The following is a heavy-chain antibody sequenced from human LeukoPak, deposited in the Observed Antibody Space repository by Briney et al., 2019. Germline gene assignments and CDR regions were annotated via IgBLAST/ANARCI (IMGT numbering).Heavy chain of an antibody. CDR3: AKDRVSPGFNWFDP. D-gene: IGHD2/OR15-2a*01. J-gene: IGHJ5*02. CDR2: INGRGDNT. V-gene: IGHV3-23*01. CDR1: GVIISSYA. Sequence: GGSLRLSCAAPGVIISSYAMSWVRQAPGKGLEWVSAINGRGDNTYYADFVKGRFTISRDNSKSTVYLQMNSLRTEDTAVYYCAKDRVSPGFNWFDPWGQGTLVTVSS.